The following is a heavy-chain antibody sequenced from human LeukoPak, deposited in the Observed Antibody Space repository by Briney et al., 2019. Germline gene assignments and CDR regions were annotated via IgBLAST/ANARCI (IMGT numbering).Heavy chain of an antibody. J-gene: IGHJ4*02. CDR3: ARKYYFDY. Sequence: GGSLRLSCAASGFTFSNYAMSCVRQAPERGLEWVSSISSSGDSTYYANSVKGRFTISRDNSKSTLYLQMNSLRAEDTALYYCARKYYFDYWGQGTLVTVSS. V-gene: IGHV3-23*01. CDR1: GFTFSNYA. CDR2: ISSSGDST.